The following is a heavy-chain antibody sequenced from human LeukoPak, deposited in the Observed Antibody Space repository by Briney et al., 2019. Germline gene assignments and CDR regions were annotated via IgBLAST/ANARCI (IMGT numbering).Heavy chain of an antibody. D-gene: IGHD5-24*01. V-gene: IGHV3-64*01. J-gene: IGHJ4*02. CDR1: GFTFSSYA. CDR2: ISSNGGST. CDR3: ARDSNGYTRY. Sequence: TGGSLRLSCAASGFTFSSYAMHWVRQAPGKGLEYVSAISSNGGSTHYANSVKGRFTISRDNSKNTLYLQMGSLRAEDMAVYYCARDSNGYTRYWGQGTLVTVSS.